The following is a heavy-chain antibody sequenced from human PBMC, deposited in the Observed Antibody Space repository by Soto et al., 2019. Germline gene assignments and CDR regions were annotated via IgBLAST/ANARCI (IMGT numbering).Heavy chain of an antibody. CDR1: GGTFSSYT. J-gene: IGHJ4*02. CDR3: ARSSSACSGGSCYTSYVDY. D-gene: IGHD2-15*01. CDR2: LIPILGIA. V-gene: IGHV1-69*02. Sequence: QVQLVQSGAEVKKPGSSVKVSCKASGGTFSSYTISWVRQAPGQGLEWMGRLIPILGIANYAQKFQGRVTITADKSTSTAYMELSSLRSEDTAVYYCARSSSACSGGSCYTSYVDYWGQGTLVTVSS.